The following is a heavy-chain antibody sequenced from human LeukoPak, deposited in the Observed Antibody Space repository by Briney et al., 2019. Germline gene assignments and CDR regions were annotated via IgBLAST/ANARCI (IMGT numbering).Heavy chain of an antibody. CDR1: GGSISSYY. J-gene: IGHJ6*03. Sequence: PLETLSLTCTVSGGSISSYYWSWIRQPPGKGLEWIGYIYYSGSTNYNPSLKSRVTISVDTSKNQFSLKLSSVTAADTAVYYCAKGGSAFFSGSLDYYYYYYMDVWGKGTTVTVSS. D-gene: IGHD3-3*01. V-gene: IGHV4-59*01. CDR3: AKGGSAFFSGSLDYYYYYYMDV. CDR2: IYYSGST.